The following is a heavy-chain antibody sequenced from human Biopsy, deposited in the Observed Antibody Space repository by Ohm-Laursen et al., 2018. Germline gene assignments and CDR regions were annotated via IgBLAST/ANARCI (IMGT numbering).Heavy chain of an antibody. D-gene: IGHD3-3*01. CDR3: ARQVDFWGGYVDY. Sequence: SQTLSLTCTVSGGSISDSTYHWGWIRQSPGKGLEWIGNIYYSGNTDYSPSLKSRVTISVDTSNNQFSLKLRSVTAADTAVYYCARQVDFWGGYVDYWGQGTLVAVSS. CDR1: GGSISDSTYH. V-gene: IGHV4-39*01. CDR2: IYYSGNT. J-gene: IGHJ4*02.